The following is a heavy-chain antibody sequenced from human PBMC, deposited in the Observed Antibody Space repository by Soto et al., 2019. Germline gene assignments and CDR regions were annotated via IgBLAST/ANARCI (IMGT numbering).Heavy chain of an antibody. J-gene: IGHJ5*02. CDR1: GDSITSNSYF. Sequence: SETLSLTCTVSGDSITSNSYFWAWIRQPPGKGLERIGSIYYSGTTYYNPSLKSRVTISVDRSKNQFSLKLCSVTAADTAIYYCARIIAVAGTSDWFDPWGQGTLVTVSS. CDR2: IYYSGTT. V-gene: IGHV4-39*01. D-gene: IGHD6-13*01. CDR3: ARIIAVAGTSDWFDP.